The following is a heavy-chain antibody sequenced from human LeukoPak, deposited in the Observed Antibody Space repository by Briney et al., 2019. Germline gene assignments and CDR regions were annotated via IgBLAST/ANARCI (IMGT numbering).Heavy chain of an antibody. Sequence: PSETLSLTCTVSGDSISTYYWAWIRQPPGKGLEWIGEINARGDTNYNPSLKSRVTISVDSSKNQFSLTLTSMIAADTAIYYCARGQVPAARGYNWFDPWGQGTLVTVSS. CDR3: ARGQVPAARGYNWFDP. CDR1: GDSISTYY. CDR2: INARGDT. J-gene: IGHJ5*02. D-gene: IGHD2-2*01. V-gene: IGHV4-34*01.